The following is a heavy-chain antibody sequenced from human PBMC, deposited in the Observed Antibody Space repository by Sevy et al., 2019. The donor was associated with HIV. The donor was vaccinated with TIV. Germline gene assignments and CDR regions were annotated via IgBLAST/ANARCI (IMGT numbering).Heavy chain of an antibody. D-gene: IGHD3-22*01. Sequence: GGSLRLSCTASGFTFSSYARYWVRQAPGKGLEWVTVISHDGNNKDYADSVKGRFTISRDNSKNTLYLQMNSLRAEDTAVYYCASHYYDSTGYYYPLDYWGQGTLVTVSS. V-gene: IGHV3-30*04. J-gene: IGHJ4*02. CDR3: ASHYYDSTGYYYPLDY. CDR2: ISHDGNNK. CDR1: GFTFSSYA.